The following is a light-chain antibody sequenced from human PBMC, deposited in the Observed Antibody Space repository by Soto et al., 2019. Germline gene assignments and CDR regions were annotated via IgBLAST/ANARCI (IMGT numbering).Light chain of an antibody. Sequence: QSVLTQPASVSGAPGQRVTISCTGTSSNIGAGYDVHWYQQLPGTAPKLLIYGNSNRPSGVPDRFSGSKSGTSASLAITGLQAEDEADYYCQCYDSSRSGVVFGGGTKVTVL. CDR1: SSNIGAGYD. V-gene: IGLV1-40*01. J-gene: IGLJ2*01. CDR3: QCYDSSRSGVV. CDR2: GNS.